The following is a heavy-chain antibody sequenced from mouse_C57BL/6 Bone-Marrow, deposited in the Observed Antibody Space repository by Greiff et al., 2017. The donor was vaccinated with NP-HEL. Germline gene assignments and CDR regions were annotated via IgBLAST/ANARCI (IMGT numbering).Heavy chain of an antibody. V-gene: IGHV10-1*01. D-gene: IGHD2-4*01. CDR2: IRSKSNNYAT. CDR3: VRVYDYLYYAMDY. J-gene: IGHJ4*01. CDR1: GFSFNTYA. Sequence: EVKVVESGGGLVQPKGSLKLSCAASGFSFNTYAMNWVRQAPGKGLEWVARIRSKSNNYATYYADSVKDRFTISRDDSESMLYLQMNNLKTEDTAMYYCVRVYDYLYYAMDYWGQGTSVTVSS.